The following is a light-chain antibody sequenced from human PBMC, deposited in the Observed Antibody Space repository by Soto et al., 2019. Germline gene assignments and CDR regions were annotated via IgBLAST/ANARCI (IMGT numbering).Light chain of an antibody. J-gene: IGLJ2*01. CDR1: SSDVGSRTS. V-gene: IGLV2-23*01. CDR2: EGS. CDR3: CSSAGSFTWV. Sequence: QAVVTQPASVSGSPGQSITISCTGTSSDVGSRTSVSWYQQQPDKAPKLMIYEGSKRPSGVSNRFSGSQSGNTASLTISGLQAEDEADYYCCSSAGSFTWVFGGGTKLTVL.